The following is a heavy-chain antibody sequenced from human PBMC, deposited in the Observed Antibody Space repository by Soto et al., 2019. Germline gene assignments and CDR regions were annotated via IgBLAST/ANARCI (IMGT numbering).Heavy chain of an antibody. V-gene: IGHV4-59*01. J-gene: IGHJ4*02. CDR1: GGSISSDY. CDR3: ARVLSGSSLYDY. CDR2: ISYSGNT. D-gene: IGHD1-26*01. Sequence: SETLSLTCTVSGGSISSDYWSWIRQPPGKGLEWIGYISYSGNTNYNPSLKSLVTISVDTSKKQFSLKLRSVTAADTAVYYCARVLSGSSLYDYWGQGMLVTVSS.